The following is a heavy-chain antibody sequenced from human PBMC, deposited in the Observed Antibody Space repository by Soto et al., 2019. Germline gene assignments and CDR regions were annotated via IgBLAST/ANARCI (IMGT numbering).Heavy chain of an antibody. CDR3: ARDRYYYGSGSYLAFDI. Sequence: QVQLVQSGAEVKKPGASVKVSCKASGYTFTSYGISWVRQAPGQGLEWMGWISAYNGNTNYAQKLQGRGTMTTDTSTSTAYMELRSLRADDTAVYYCARDRYYYGSGSYLAFDIWGQGTMVTVSS. CDR1: GYTFTSYG. CDR2: ISAYNGNT. D-gene: IGHD3-10*01. V-gene: IGHV1-18*01. J-gene: IGHJ3*02.